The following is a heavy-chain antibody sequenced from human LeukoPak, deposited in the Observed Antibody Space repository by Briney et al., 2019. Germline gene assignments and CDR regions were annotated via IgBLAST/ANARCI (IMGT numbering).Heavy chain of an antibody. CDR1: GYTFTGYY. CDR3: ARDVGEYCSSTNCYASHY. J-gene: IGHJ4*02. CDR2: INPNSGGT. D-gene: IGHD2-2*01. V-gene: IGHV1-2*02. Sequence: ASVKVSCKASGYTFTGYYMHWVRQAPGQGLEWMGWINPNSGGTNYAQKFQGRVTMTRDMSTSTVYMELSSLRSEDTAVYYCARDVGEYCSSTNCYASHYWGQGTLVTVSS.